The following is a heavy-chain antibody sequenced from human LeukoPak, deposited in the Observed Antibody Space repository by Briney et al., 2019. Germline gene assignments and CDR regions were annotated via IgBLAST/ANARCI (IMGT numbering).Heavy chain of an antibody. D-gene: IGHD3-22*01. CDR1: GFTFSSYA. V-gene: IGHV3-23*01. CDR3: AKGNYYDSSGYSEFDY. J-gene: IGHJ4*02. Sequence: GGSLRLSCAASGFTFSSYAMSWVRQAPGKGLEWVSAISGSGGSTYYADSVKGRFTISRDNSKNTLHLQMNSLRAEGTAVYYCAKGNYYDSSGYSEFDYWGQGTLATVSS. CDR2: ISGSGGST.